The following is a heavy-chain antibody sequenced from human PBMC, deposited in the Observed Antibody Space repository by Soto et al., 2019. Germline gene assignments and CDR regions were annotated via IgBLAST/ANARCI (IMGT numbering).Heavy chain of an antibody. CDR2: INHSGST. CDR3: ARGLTTVTTVRYFDY. CDR1: GGSFNGYY. D-gene: IGHD4-17*01. Sequence: SETLSPTCPVYGGSFNGYYWSWIRQPPGKGLEWIGEINHSGSTNYNPSLKSRVTISVDTSKNQFSLKLSSVTAADTAVYYCARGLTTVTTVRYFDYWGQGTLVTVSS. J-gene: IGHJ4*02. V-gene: IGHV4-34*01.